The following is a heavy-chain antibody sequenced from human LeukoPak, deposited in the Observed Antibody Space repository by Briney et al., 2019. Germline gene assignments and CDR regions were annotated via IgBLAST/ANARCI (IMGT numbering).Heavy chain of an antibody. CDR2: IYYTGNT. CDR3: ARHFSETRLYYFDY. CDR1: GGSISSSSYY. V-gene: IGHV4-39*01. J-gene: IGHJ4*02. Sequence: SETLSLTCAVSGGSISSSSYYWGWIRQPPGKGLEWIGSIYYTGNTYYNPSLRSRVTLSVDTSENQFSLRLSSVTAADTAVYYCARHFSETRLYYFDYWGQGTLVTVSS. D-gene: IGHD2-15*01.